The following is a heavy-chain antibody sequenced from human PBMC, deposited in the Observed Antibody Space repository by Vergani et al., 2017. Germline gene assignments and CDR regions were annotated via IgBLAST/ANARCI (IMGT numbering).Heavy chain of an antibody. Sequence: VQRVQSGAEVKKPGSSVKVSCKASGGTFTSYAISWVRQAPGQGLEWMGGIIPILVTANYAQKFQGRVTITADESTSTAYMELSILRSEDTAVYYCARDGRYSGSYHLGAFDIWGQGTMVTVSS. CDR1: GGTFTSYA. V-gene: IGHV1-69*12. CDR3: ARDGRYSGSYHLGAFDI. J-gene: IGHJ3*02. CDR2: IIPILVTA. D-gene: IGHD1-26*01.